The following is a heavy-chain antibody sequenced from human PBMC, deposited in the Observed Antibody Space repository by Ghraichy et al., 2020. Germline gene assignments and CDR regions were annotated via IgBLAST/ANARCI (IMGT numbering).Heavy chain of an antibody. CDR2: ISSIGNYI. CDR1: GFTFSSYS. V-gene: IGHV3-21*01. Sequence: GGSLRLSCAASGFTFSSYSMNWVRQAPGKGLEWVSYISSIGNYIYYADSLRGRFTISRDNAKNELYLQMDSLRAEDTAVYYCARLLMVGYYFDYWGRGILV. D-gene: IGHD3-16*01. CDR3: ARLLMVGYYFDY. J-gene: IGHJ4*02.